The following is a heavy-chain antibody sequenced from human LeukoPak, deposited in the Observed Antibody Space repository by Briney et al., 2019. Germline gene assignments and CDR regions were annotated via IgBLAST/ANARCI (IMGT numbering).Heavy chain of an antibody. CDR1: GGTFSSYA. Sequence: VASVKVSCKASGGTFSSYAISWVRQAPGQGLEWMGRIIPILGIANYAQKFQGRVTITADKSTSTAYMELSSLRSEDTAVYYCARDGPLWFGELFYDYWGQGTLVTVSS. D-gene: IGHD3-10*01. CDR3: ARDGPLWFGELFYDY. V-gene: IGHV1-69*04. J-gene: IGHJ4*02. CDR2: IIPILGIA.